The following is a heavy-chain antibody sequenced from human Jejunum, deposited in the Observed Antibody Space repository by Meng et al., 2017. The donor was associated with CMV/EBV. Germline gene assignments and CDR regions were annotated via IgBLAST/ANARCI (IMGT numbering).Heavy chain of an antibody. J-gene: IGHJ4*02. CDR2: VLHSGHT. CDR1: GGSISSSNW. CDR3: ARDLTVVRGVLDN. V-gene: IGHV4-4*02. Sequence: CAVSGGSISSSNWWSWVRQPPGKGLEWIGEVLHSGHTNYNSSLKSRVTISLDKSRNQFSLSLSPVTAADTAVYYCARDLTVVRGVLDNWSQGTLVTVSS. D-gene: IGHD3-10*01.